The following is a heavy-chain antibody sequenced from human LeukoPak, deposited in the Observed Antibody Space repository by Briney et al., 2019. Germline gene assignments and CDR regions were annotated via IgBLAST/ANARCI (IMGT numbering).Heavy chain of an antibody. V-gene: IGHV3-23*01. CDR2: ISGSGGST. CDR3: ARDYIVVVVEPLDY. J-gene: IGHJ4*02. Sequence: PGGSLRLSCAASGFTFSSYAMSWVRQAPGKGLEWVSAISGSGGSTYYADSVKGRFTISRDNSKNTLYLQMNSLRAEDTAVYYCARDYIVVVVEPLDYWGQGTLVTVSS. D-gene: IGHD2-15*01. CDR1: GFTFSSYA.